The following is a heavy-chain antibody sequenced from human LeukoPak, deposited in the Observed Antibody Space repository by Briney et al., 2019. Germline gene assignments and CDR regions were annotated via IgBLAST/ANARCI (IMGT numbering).Heavy chain of an antibody. CDR1: GYTFTSYY. CDR2: INPSGGST. J-gene: IGHJ5*02. D-gene: IGHD3-16*01. Sequence: ASVKVSCKASGYTFTSYYVHWVRQAPGQGLEWMGIINPSGGSTSYAQKFQGRVTMTRDTSTSTVYMELSSLRSEDTAVYYCARALREGNWFDPWGQGTLVTVSS. V-gene: IGHV1-46*01. CDR3: ARALREGNWFDP.